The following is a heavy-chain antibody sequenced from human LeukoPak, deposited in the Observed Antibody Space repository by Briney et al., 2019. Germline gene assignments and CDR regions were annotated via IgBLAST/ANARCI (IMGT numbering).Heavy chain of an antibody. J-gene: IGHJ3*01. CDR3: ARELGINAFDV. CDR2: IDPNSGVT. CDR1: GYTLTDNH. V-gene: IGHV1-2*02. D-gene: IGHD1-26*01. Sequence: GASVKVPCKASGYTLTDNHLYWVRQAPGQGLEWRGWIDPNSGVTNFAQNFQGRLTMTTDTSISTAYMELSRLTSDDTTVYYCARELGINAFDVWGQGTLVTVSS.